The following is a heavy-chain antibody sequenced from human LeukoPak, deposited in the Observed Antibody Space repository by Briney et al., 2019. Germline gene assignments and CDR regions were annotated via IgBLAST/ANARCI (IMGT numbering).Heavy chain of an antibody. D-gene: IGHD6-13*01. Sequence: GGSLRLSCAASGFSFSSYGMGWVRHDPGKRLVWGSSIIGTGGRTYYAASVKGRFTISIDNSRNTLSLQMNSLRVEDTAVYFRAKGPYSDSSEWFQYWGQGTLVTVSS. V-gene: IGHV3-23*01. CDR1: GFSFSSYG. CDR3: AKGPYSDSSEWFQY. J-gene: IGHJ1*01. CDR2: IIGTGGRT.